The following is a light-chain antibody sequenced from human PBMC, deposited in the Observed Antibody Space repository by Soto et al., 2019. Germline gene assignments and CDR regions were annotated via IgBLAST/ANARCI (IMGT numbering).Light chain of an antibody. J-gene: IGKJ1*01. Sequence: EIVLTQSAATLSWSAGERATLSCRASQTVYRFLTWYQQKPGQAPSLLIYDASNRATGIPARFSGSGSGTELTLTISSLQPDDFATYYCQQYNSYSWTFGQGTKVDI. CDR3: QQYNSYSWT. V-gene: IGKV3-11*01. CDR2: DAS. CDR1: QTVYRF.